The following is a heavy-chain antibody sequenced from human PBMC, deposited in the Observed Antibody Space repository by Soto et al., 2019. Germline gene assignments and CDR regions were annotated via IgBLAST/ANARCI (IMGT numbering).Heavy chain of an antibody. J-gene: IGHJ6*02. CDR3: ARDRAFLKSTVTHYYYGMDV. CDR1: VYTFTSYY. D-gene: IGHD4-17*01. Sequence: ASVTVCCKASVYTFTSYYMHWVRQAPGQGLEWMGIINPSGGSTSYAQKFQGRVTMTRDTSTSTVYMELSSLRSEDTAVYYCARDRAFLKSTVTHYYYGMDVWGQGTTVTVSS. V-gene: IGHV1-46*01. CDR2: INPSGGST.